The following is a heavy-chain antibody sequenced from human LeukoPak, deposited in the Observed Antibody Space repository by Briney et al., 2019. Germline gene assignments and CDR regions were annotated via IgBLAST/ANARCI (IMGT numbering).Heavy chain of an antibody. CDR3: ARGVWVAAAGNWFDP. Sequence: GAFLLISCKGSVYSFTSYWICCLRQPPGKRLEWMGRIDPSDSYTNYSPSIQGHVTISADKSISTAYLQWSSLKASDTAMYYCARGVWVAAAGNWFDPWGQGTLVTVSS. D-gene: IGHD6-13*01. CDR2: IDPSDSYT. V-gene: IGHV5-10-1*01. CDR1: VYSFTSYW. J-gene: IGHJ5*02.